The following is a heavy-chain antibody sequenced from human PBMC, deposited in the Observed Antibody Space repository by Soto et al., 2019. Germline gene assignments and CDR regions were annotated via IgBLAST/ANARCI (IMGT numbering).Heavy chain of an antibody. CDR1: GFTFRNYD. J-gene: IGHJ6*02. V-gene: IGHV3-13*05. Sequence: EVQLVESGGGLVQPGGSLRLSCEASGFTFRNYDMHWGRQGTGKGLEWVSGISAAGDPDYADSVEGRFTISRENAQNSFFLQMNSLRVRDTAVYYCDRTDRDFYGLDVWGQGTAVIVSS. CDR2: ISAAGDP. CDR3: DRTDRDFYGLDV.